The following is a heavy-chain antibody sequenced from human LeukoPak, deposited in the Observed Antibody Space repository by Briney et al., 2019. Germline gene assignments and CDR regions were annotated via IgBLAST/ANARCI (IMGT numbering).Heavy chain of an antibody. V-gene: IGHV3-11*01. CDR2: ISSSGSTI. CDR1: GFTFSDYY. Sequence: GGSLRLSCAASGFTFSDYYMSWIRQAPGKGLEWVSYISSSGSTIYYADSVKGRFTISRDNAKNSLYLQMNSLRAEDTAVYYCARAHSYYYYDSSGYYYWGQGTLVTVSS. CDR3: ARAHSYYYYDSSGYYY. J-gene: IGHJ4*02. D-gene: IGHD3-22*01.